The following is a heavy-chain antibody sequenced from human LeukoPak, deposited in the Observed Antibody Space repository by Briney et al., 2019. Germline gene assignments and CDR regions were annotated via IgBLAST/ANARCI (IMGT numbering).Heavy chain of an antibody. J-gene: IGHJ4*02. Sequence: GESLKISCKGFGYSFTYYWIGWVRQMPGKGLEWMGIIYPGDSDTRYSPSFQGQVTISADKSISTAYLQWSSLRASDTAMYHCARCGEMATISSCYFDYWGQGILVAVSS. CDR1: GYSFTYYW. CDR3: ARCGEMATISSCYFDY. V-gene: IGHV5-51*01. D-gene: IGHD5-24*01. CDR2: IYPGDSDT.